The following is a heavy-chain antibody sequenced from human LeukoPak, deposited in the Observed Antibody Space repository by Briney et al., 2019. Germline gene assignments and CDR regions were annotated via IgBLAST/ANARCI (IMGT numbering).Heavy chain of an antibody. J-gene: IGHJ4*02. CDR3: ARDYYASGSHDY. D-gene: IGHD3-10*01. Sequence: GGSLRLSCAASGFXFSTYWITWVRQAPGKGLKWVGNIKPDGRETYFVDSVKGRFTISRENAQNSLYLQMNSLRAEDTSLYYCARDYYASGSHDYWGQGTLVTVSS. CDR2: IKPDGRET. CDR1: GFXFSTYW. V-gene: IGHV3-7*04.